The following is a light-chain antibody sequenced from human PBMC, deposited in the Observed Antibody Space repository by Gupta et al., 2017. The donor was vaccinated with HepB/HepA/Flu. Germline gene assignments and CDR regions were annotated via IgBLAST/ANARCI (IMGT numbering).Light chain of an antibody. Sequence: QSALTQPPSVSGSPGQSVTISCTRTSSDVHSYNRVSWYQQPPGTAPKLMIYEVNNRPSGVPDRFSGSKSGNTASLTISGLQAEDDGDYYCSSYTGISTVVFGGGTKLTVL. V-gene: IGLV2-18*02. CDR2: EVN. CDR3: SSYTGISTVV. CDR1: SSDVHSYNR. J-gene: IGLJ2*01.